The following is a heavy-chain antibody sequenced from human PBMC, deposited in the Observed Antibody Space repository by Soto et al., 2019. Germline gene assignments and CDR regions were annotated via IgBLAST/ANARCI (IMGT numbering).Heavy chain of an antibody. Sequence: EVQLVESGGGLVQPGGSLRLSCAASGFTFSSYDMHWVRQATGKGLEWVSAIGTAGDTYYPGSVKGRFTISRENAKNSLYLQMNSLRAGDTAVYYCARVVRGYCSGGSCYGGSYYHYMDVWGKGTTVTVSS. CDR3: ARVVRGYCSGGSCYGGSYYHYMDV. V-gene: IGHV3-13*01. D-gene: IGHD2-15*01. CDR2: IGTAGDT. CDR1: GFTFSSYD. J-gene: IGHJ6*03.